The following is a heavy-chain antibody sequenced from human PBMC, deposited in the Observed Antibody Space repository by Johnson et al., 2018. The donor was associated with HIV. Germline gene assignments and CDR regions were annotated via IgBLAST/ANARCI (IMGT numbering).Heavy chain of an antibody. CDR3: AKDRSVAALYDAFDV. J-gene: IGHJ3*01. D-gene: IGHD6-19*01. V-gene: IGHV3-23*04. Sequence: VQLVESGGGVMQPGKSLRLSCEASGFTFRSYAMHWVRQAPGKGLEWVSSITMGGGSTHYTDSVKGRFTISRDNSKNILYLQMNSLRAEDTAIYYCAKDRSVAALYDAFDVWGQGTKVTVSS. CDR1: GFTFRSYA. CDR2: ITMGGGST.